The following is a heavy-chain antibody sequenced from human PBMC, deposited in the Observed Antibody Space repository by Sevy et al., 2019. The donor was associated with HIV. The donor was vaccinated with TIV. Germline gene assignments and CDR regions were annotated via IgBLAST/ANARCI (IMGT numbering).Heavy chain of an antibody. V-gene: IGHV3-11*04. CDR3: ARIGMITFGGAARGAFDI. CDR2: ISSTSNTI. D-gene: IGHD3-16*01. Sequence: GGSLRLSCAASRFTFSDYYMSWIRQAPGKGLEWVSYISSTSNTIYYADSVKGRFTISRDNADNSLYLQMKSLRAEDTALYYCARIGMITFGGAARGAFDIWGQGTMVTVSS. CDR1: RFTFSDYY. J-gene: IGHJ3*02.